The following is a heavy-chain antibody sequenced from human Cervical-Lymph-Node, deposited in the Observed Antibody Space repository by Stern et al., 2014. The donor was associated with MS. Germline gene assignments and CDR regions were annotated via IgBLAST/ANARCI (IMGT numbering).Heavy chain of an antibody. CDR2: IWHDASNK. D-gene: IGHD3-16*01. Sequence: VQLVESGRGVVQPGRSLRLSCAASGFTFSTYGMHWVRPAPGKVLEWVAVIWHDASNKYYGDSVKGRFTIYRDNTKNTLYLQMNSLRAEDTAVYYCAREGGEAKIDYWGQGIQVTVSS. CDR3: AREGGEAKIDY. V-gene: IGHV3-33*01. CDR1: GFTFSTYG. J-gene: IGHJ4*02.